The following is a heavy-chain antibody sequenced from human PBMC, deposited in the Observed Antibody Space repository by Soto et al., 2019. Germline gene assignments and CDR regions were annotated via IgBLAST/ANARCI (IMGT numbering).Heavy chain of an antibody. CDR3: ARAPDSGAGIYYYYYGMDV. CDR1: GGTFSSYA. V-gene: IGHV1-69*12. D-gene: IGHD2-21*01. CDR2: IIPIFGTA. J-gene: IGHJ6*02. Sequence: QVQLVQSGAEVKKPGSSVKVSCKASGGTFSSYAISWVRQAPGQGLEWMGGIIPIFGTANYAQKFQGRVTITADESTSTAYMELSSLRSEDTAVYYCARAPDSGAGIYYYYYGMDVWGQGTTVTVSS.